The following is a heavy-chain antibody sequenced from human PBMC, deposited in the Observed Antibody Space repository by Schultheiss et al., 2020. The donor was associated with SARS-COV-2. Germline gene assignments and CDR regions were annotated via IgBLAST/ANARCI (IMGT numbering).Heavy chain of an antibody. J-gene: IGHJ5*02. D-gene: IGHD1-26*01. CDR2: ISWNSGSI. V-gene: IGHV3-9*01. CDR1: GFTFDDYA. CDR3: AKGLRGGSYEGWFDP. Sequence: GGSLRLSCAASGFTFDDYAMHWVRQAPGKGLEWVSGISWNSGSIGYADSVKGRFTISRDNSKNTLYLQMNSLRAEDTAVYYCAKGLRGGSYEGWFDPWGQGTLVTVSS.